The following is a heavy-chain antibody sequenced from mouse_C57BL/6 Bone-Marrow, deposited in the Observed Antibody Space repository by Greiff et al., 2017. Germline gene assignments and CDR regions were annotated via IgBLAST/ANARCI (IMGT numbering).Heavy chain of an antibody. CDR3: ATTAQAFDY. CDR1: GYTFTSYG. J-gene: IGHJ2*01. CDR2: IYIGNGYT. Sequence: SGAELVRPGSSVKMSCKTSGYTFTSYGINWVKQRPGQGLEWIGYIYIGNGYTAYNEKFKGKATLTSDTSSITAYLQLSRLASDASSIYFCATTAQAFDYWGQGTPLTVSS. D-gene: IGHD3-2*02. V-gene: IGHV1-58*01.